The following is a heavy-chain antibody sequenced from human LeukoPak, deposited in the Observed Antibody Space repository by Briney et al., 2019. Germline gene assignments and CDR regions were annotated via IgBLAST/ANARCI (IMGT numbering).Heavy chain of an antibody. D-gene: IGHD3-22*01. CDR1: GFTFGDYG. J-gene: IGHJ4*02. CDR2: INWSGGIT. Sequence: PGGSLRLSCAISGFTFGDYGMSWVRQPPGKGLEWVSGINWSGGITNYADSVKGRFSISRDNAKNSLYLQMNSLRAEDTALYYCARDNYDASSGYQFDYWGQGTLVTVSA. V-gene: IGHV3-20*04. CDR3: ARDNYDASSGYQFDY.